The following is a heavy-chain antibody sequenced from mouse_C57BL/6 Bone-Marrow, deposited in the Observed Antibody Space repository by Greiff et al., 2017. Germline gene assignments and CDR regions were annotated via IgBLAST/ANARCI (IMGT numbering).Heavy chain of an antibody. V-gene: IGHV14-4*01. CDR3: TTIYYGNYWFAY. J-gene: IGHJ3*01. Sequence: VQLQQSGAELVRPGASVKLSCTASGFNIKDDYMHWVKQRPEQGLEWIGWIDPENGDTEYASKFQGKATITADTSSNTAYLQLSSLTSEDTAVYYCTTIYYGNYWFAYWGQGSLVAESA. CDR1: GFNIKDDY. CDR2: IDPENGDT. D-gene: IGHD2-1*01.